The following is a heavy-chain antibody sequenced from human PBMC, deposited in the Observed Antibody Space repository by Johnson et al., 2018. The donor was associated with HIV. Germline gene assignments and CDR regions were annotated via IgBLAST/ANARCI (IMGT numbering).Heavy chain of an antibody. D-gene: IGHD6-19*01. Sequence: QVQLVESGGGVVQPGRSLRLSCAASGFTFSNYAMHWVRQAPGKGLEWVAVISYDGSNKYYADSVKGRFTVSRDNSKNTLYLQMNSLRHNDTAVYYCARAVARGQWLADGYIWGQGTTVTVSS. CDR1: GFTFSNYA. V-gene: IGHV3-30*14. CDR2: ISYDGSNK. J-gene: IGHJ3*02. CDR3: ARAVARGQWLADGYI.